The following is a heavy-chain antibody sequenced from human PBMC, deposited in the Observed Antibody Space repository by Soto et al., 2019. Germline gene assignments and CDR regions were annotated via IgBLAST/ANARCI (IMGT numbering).Heavy chain of an antibody. J-gene: IGHJ6*03. CDR1: GFTFSGSA. CDR3: SRQASDFWSGKPQYYMDV. D-gene: IGHD3-3*01. CDR2: IRSKGNNYAT. Sequence: GGSLRLSCAASGFTFSGSALHWVRQASGKGLEWVGRIRSKGNNYATAYGASLKGRFTISRDDSKNTAYLQMNSLNAEDTAVYYCSRQASDFWSGKPQYYMDVWGKGTTVTVSS. V-gene: IGHV3-73*01.